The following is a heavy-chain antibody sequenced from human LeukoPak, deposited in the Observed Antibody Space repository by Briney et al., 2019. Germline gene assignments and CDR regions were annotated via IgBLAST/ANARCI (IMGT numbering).Heavy chain of an antibody. D-gene: IGHD3-10*01. V-gene: IGHV4-34*01. Sequence: KSSETLSLTCAVYGGSFSGYYWSWIRQPPGKGLEWIGEINHSGSTNYNPSLKSRVTTSVDTSKNQFSLKLSSVTAADTAVYYCARVVSRGVFDYWGQGTLVTVSS. CDR1: GGSFSGYY. J-gene: IGHJ4*02. CDR3: ARVVSRGVFDY. CDR2: INHSGST.